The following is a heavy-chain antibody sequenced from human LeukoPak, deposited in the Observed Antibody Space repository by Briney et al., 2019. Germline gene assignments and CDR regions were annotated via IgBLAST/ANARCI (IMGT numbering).Heavy chain of an antibody. Sequence: GASVKVSCKASGYTFTSYGISWVRQAPGQGLEWMGWINPNSGGTNYAQKFQGRVTMTRDTSISTAYMELSRLRSDDTAVYYCARVEMATIYYWGQGTLVTVSS. J-gene: IGHJ4*02. CDR3: ARVEMATIYY. D-gene: IGHD5-24*01. V-gene: IGHV1-2*02. CDR2: INPNSGGT. CDR1: GYTFTSYG.